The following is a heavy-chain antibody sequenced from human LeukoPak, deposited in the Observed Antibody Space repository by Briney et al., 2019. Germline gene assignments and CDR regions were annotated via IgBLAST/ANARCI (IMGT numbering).Heavy chain of an antibody. V-gene: IGHV4-59*01. CDR1: GGSISSYY. D-gene: IGHD2-2*01. Sequence: SETLSLTCTVSGGSISSYYWSWIRQPPGKGLEWIGYICYSGSTNYNPSLKSRVTISVDTSKNQFSLKLSSVTAADTAVYYCARGICSSTSCYANWFDPWGQGTLVTVSS. CDR3: ARGICSSTSCYANWFDP. J-gene: IGHJ5*02. CDR2: ICYSGST.